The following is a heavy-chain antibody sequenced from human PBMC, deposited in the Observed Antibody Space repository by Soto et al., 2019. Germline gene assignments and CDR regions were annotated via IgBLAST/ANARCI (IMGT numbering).Heavy chain of an antibody. D-gene: IGHD3-16*02. CDR3: ARDNEEDHYIWGSYRYNFGY. V-gene: IGHV1-18*01. CDR1: GYTFPRYG. J-gene: IGHJ4*02. CDR2: ISAYNGNT. Sequence: QVQLVQSGAEVKKTGASVKVYCKASGYTFPRYGLSWVRQAPGQGLEWMGWISAYNGNTNSAQKLQGRITMTTDTSTSRDYMEVRSLRSDGTVVYYCARDNEEDHYIWGSYRYNFGYWGQGTLVTVSS.